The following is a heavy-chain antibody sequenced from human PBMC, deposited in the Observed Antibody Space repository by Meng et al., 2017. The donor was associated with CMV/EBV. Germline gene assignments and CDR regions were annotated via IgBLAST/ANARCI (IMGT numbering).Heavy chain of an antibody. Sequence: ASVGERRRTRRVTLAIVWFCLRSNGGGLVWIHQSTGPALEWLALIYCEDDNRYHTSLTSSLTITKDISKHKVVLKMNNMDPVHTPTYYCAHKRRRMASVRINWFDPWGQGTLVTVSS. V-gene: IGHV2-5*06. J-gene: IGHJ5*02. CDR2: IYCEDDN. D-gene: IGHD5-24*01. CDR3: AHKRRRMASVRINWFDP. CDR1: WFCLRSNGGG.